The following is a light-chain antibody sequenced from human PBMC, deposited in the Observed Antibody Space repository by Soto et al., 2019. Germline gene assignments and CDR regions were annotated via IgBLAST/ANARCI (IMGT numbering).Light chain of an antibody. CDR1: SSDVGGYNC. CDR3: CSHSASYTCV. CDR2: DVT. J-gene: IGLJ1*01. V-gene: IGLV2-11*01. Sequence: QSALTQPRSVSGSPGQSVTISCTGTSSDVGGYNCVSWYQQHPGKAPQLIIYDVTQRPSGVPDRFSGSKSGNTASLSISGLQAEDEADYYCCSHSASYTCVFGTGTKVTVL.